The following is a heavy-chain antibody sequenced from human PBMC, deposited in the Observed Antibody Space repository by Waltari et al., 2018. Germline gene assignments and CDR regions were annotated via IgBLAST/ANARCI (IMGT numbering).Heavy chain of an antibody. CDR1: GYSFTSYW. V-gene: IGHV5-51*01. D-gene: IGHD6-19*01. J-gene: IGHJ4*02. CDR2: IYPGDSDT. CDR3: ARGVFIAVAGEGYFDY. Sequence: EVQLVQSGAEVKKPGESLKISWRGSGYSFTSYWIGWVRQMPGKGLEGMGIIYPGDSDTRYSPSFQGQVTISADKSISTAYLQWSSLKASDTAMYYCARGVFIAVAGEGYFDYWGQGTLVTVSS.